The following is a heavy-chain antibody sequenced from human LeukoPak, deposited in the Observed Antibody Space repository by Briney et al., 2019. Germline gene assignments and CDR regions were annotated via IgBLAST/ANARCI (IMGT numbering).Heavy chain of an antibody. Sequence: GGSLRLSCAASGFTFSDYSMNWVRQAPGKGLECISYISSSGTTVYYADSVKGRFTISRDNAKNSLYLQMNSLRDEDTAVFYCARHPGGLKDPFDIWGQGTMVTVSS. CDR3: ARHPGGLKDPFDI. D-gene: IGHD6-19*01. J-gene: IGHJ3*02. CDR1: GFTFSDYS. V-gene: IGHV3-48*02. CDR2: ISSSGTTV.